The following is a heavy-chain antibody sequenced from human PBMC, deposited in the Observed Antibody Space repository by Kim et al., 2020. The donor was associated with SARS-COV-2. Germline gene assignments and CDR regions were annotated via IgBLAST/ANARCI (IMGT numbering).Heavy chain of an antibody. Sequence: SETLSLTCAVYGGSFSGYYWSWIRQPPGKGLEWIGEINHSGSTNYNPSLKSRVTISVDTSKNQFSLKLSSVTAADTAVYYCARLRVGYSYGYGNPLYYFDYWGQGTLVTVSS. J-gene: IGHJ4*02. CDR3: ARLRVGYSYGYGNPLYYFDY. CDR1: GGSFSGYY. V-gene: IGHV4-34*01. CDR2: INHSGST. D-gene: IGHD5-18*01.